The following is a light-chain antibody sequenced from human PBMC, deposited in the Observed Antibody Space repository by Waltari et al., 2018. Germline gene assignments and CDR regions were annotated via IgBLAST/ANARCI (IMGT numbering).Light chain of an antibody. V-gene: IGLV1-44*01. Sequence: QSLLTQPPSASGAPGHRVTISCSVTSSNIGTNAVSWYQQLPGAAPKLLIYSYEQRPSGVPDRFSGSRSGTSASLAISWLQSEDEADYYCASWDGRLNGWLFGGGTRLTVL. CDR1: SSNIGTNA. CDR2: SYE. J-gene: IGLJ3*02. CDR3: ASWDGRLNGWL.